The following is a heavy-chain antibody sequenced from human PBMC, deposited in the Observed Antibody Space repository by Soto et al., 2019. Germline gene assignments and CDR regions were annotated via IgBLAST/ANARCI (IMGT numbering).Heavy chain of an antibody. V-gene: IGHV1-69*01. J-gene: IGHJ5*02. D-gene: IGHD4-17*01. CDR2: IIPIFGTA. CDR1: GGTFSSYA. Sequence: QVQLVQSGAEVKKPGSSVKVSCKASGGTFSSYAISWVRQAPGQGLEWMGGIIPIFGTANYAQKFQGRVTITADQSTSTAYRELSSLRSADTAVYYCARDPTVTTLGGGWFDPWGQGTLVTVSS. CDR3: ARDPTVTTLGGGWFDP.